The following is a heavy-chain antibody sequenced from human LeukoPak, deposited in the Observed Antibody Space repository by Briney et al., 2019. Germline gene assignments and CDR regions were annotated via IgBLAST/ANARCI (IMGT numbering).Heavy chain of an antibody. CDR3: AKKGGYSSSWYVGY. D-gene: IGHD6-13*01. CDR1: GFTFSSYA. Sequence: PGGSLRLSCAAPGFTFSSYAMSWVRQAPGKGLEWVSAISGSGGSTYYADSVKGRFTISRDNSKNTLYLQMNSLRAEDTAVYYCAKKGGYSSSWYVGYWGQGTLVTVSS. CDR2: ISGSGGST. J-gene: IGHJ4*02. V-gene: IGHV3-23*01.